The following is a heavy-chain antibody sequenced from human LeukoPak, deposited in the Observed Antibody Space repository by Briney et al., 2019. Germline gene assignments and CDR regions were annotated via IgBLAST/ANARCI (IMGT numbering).Heavy chain of an antibody. CDR1: GFTFSSYG. V-gene: IGHV3-30*18. J-gene: IGHJ6*03. CDR3: AKAGSSSWYYYYYYMDV. CDR2: ISYDGSNK. Sequence: GGSLRLSCAASGFTFSSYGMHWVREAPGKGLEWVAVISYDGSNKYYADSLKGRFTISRDNSKNTLYLQMNSLRAEDTAVYYCAKAGSSSWYYYYYYMDVWGKGTTVTVSS. D-gene: IGHD6-13*01.